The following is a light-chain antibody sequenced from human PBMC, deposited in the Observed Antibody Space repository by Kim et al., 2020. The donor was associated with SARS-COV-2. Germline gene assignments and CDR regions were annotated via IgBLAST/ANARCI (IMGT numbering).Light chain of an antibody. CDR2: GTS. Sequence: DIGLTQSPDNLSLSPGEGATLSCRASQSVSSIYLAWYQQKLGQAPRLLIYGTSSRATGIPDRFSGSGSGTDFTLTISRLEPEDSAVYYCQQYSSSLGTFGQGTKLEI. V-gene: IGKV3-20*01. J-gene: IGKJ2*02. CDR3: QQYSSSLGT. CDR1: QSVSSIY.